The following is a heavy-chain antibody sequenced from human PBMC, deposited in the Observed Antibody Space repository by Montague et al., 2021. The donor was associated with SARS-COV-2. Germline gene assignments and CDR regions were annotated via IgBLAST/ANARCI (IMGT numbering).Heavy chain of an antibody. CDR3: ARLVEVRSYYGMGV. D-gene: IGHD3-22*01. CDR2: IDWDDDK. CDR1: GFSLSTSGMC. V-gene: IGHV2-70*01. Sequence: PALVKPTQTLTLTCTFSGFSLSTSGMCVSWIRQPPGKALEWLALIDWDDDKYYSTSLKTRLTISKDTSKNQVVLTMTNMDPVDTATYYCARLVEVRSYYGMGVWGQGTTVTVSS. J-gene: IGHJ6*02.